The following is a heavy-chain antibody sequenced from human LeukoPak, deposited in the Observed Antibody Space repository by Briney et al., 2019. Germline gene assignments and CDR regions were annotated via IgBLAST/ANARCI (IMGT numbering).Heavy chain of an antibody. CDR2: ISSSSSYI. Sequence: GGSLRLSCAASGFTFSSYSMNWLRQAPGKGLEWVSSISSSSSYIYYADSVKGRFTISKDNAKTSMYLQMNSLRAEDTAVYYCARDRSSSSWYVPFDYWGQGTLVTVSS. J-gene: IGHJ4*02. D-gene: IGHD6-13*01. CDR3: ARDRSSSSWYVPFDY. CDR1: GFTFSSYS. V-gene: IGHV3-21*01.